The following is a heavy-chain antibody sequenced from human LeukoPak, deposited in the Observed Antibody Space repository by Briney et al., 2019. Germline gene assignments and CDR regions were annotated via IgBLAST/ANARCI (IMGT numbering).Heavy chain of an antibody. CDR2: ISGSGGST. J-gene: IGHJ3*02. Sequence: GGSLRLSCVASGFTFNSYAMSWVRQAPGKGLEWVSGISGSGGSTYYADSVKGRFTISRDNSKNTLYLQMNSLRAEDTAEYYCAKEGLRAYAFDIWGQGTMVTVSS. CDR3: AKEGLRAYAFDI. CDR1: GFTFNSYA. V-gene: IGHV3-23*01.